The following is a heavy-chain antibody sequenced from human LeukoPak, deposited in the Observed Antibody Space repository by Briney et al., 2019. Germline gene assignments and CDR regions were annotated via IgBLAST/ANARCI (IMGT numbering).Heavy chain of an antibody. CDR2: IYSGGST. CDR1: GFTVSSNY. D-gene: IGHD4-23*01. Sequence: GGSLRLSCAASGFTVSSNYMSWVRQAPGKGLEWVSVIYSGGSTYYADSVKGRFTISRDNSKNTLYLQMNSLRAEDTAVYYCATEHDYGGQIFDCWGQGTLVTVSS. V-gene: IGHV3-53*01. J-gene: IGHJ4*02. CDR3: ATEHDYGGQIFDC.